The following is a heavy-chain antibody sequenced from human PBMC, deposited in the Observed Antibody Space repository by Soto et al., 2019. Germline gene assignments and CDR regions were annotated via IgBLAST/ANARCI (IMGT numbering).Heavy chain of an antibody. V-gene: IGHV3-73*01. Sequence: GGSLRLSCAASGFTFSASAVHWVRQASGKGLEWVGRVRSKANNYATAYAASVKGRFTVFRDDSKNTAYLQMNSLKAEDTAVYYCTRLSIYCTNGVCSPLAWGQGTLVTVS. CDR2: VRSKANNYAT. CDR1: GFTFSASA. CDR3: TRLSIYCTNGVCSPLA. J-gene: IGHJ5*02. D-gene: IGHD2-8*01.